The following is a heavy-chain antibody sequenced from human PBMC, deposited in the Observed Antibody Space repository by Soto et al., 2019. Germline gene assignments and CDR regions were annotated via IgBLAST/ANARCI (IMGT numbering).Heavy chain of an antibody. CDR2: IIPIFGTA. D-gene: IGHD3-22*01. Sequence: SVKVSCKASGGAFSSYAISWVRQAPLRVLEWMVGIIPIFGTAKYAQKFQGRVTITADKSTSTAYMELSSLRSEDTAVYYCARVENPPPYYYGSSGYYWSAFDIWGQ. CDR1: GGAFSSYA. V-gene: IGHV1-69*06. J-gene: IGHJ3*02. CDR3: ARVENPPPYYYGSSGYYWSAFDI.